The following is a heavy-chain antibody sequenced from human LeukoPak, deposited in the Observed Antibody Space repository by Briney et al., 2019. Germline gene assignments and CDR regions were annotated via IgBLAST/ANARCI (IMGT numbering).Heavy chain of an antibody. D-gene: IGHD3-9*01. CDR2: IIPIFGTA. CDR3: AGLDVLTGYHYYYYYMDV. J-gene: IGHJ6*03. Sequence: GSSVTVSCKASGGTFSSYAISWVRQAPGQGLEWMGGIIPIFGTANYAQKFQGRVTITTDESTSTAYMELSSLRSEDTAVYYCAGLDVLTGYHYYYYYMDVWGKGTTVTVSS. V-gene: IGHV1-69*05. CDR1: GGTFSSYA.